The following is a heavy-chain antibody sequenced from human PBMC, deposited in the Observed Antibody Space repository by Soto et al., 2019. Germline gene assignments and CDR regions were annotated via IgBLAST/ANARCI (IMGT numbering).Heavy chain of an antibody. CDR3: ARVGQQLAHLLDY. CDR2: IIPIFGTA. Sequence: QVQLVQSGAGVKKPGSSVKVSCKASGATFTSYAISWVRQAPGQGLEWMGGIIPIFGTANYAQKFQGRVTITADESTSTAYMELSSLRSEDTAVYYCARVGQQLAHLLDYWGQGTLVTVSS. J-gene: IGHJ4*02. V-gene: IGHV1-69*01. D-gene: IGHD6-13*01. CDR1: GATFTSYA.